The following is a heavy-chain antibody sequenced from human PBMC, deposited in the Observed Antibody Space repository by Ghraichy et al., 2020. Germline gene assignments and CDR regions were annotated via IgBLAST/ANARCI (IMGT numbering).Heavy chain of an antibody. CDR1: GFTFSNHW. V-gene: IGHV3-74*01. CDR3: GRQGDGMDV. CDR2: INSDGSRT. J-gene: IGHJ6*02. D-gene: IGHD1-26*01. Sequence: GGSLRLSCAASGFTFSNHWMHWVRQAPGKGLAWVSRINSDGSRTDYADSVKGRFTISRDNAKNTLYLQMNSLRAEDSGVYYCGRQGDGMDVWGQGTTVTVYS.